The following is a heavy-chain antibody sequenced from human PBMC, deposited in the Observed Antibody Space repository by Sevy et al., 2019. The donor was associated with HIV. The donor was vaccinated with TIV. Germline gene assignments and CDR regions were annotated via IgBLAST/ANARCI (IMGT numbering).Heavy chain of an antibody. CDR1: GFTFSKYS. J-gene: IGHJ4*02. CDR3: AREGCTKPHDY. CDR2: LSFGCGEI. V-gene: IGHV3-23*01. D-gene: IGHD2-8*01. Sequence: GGSLRLSCAASGFTFSKYSMSWVRQPPGKGLEWVSTLSFGCGEINYADSVKGGFTISRDNSKSSVYLQMNNLRPEDTAEYYCAREGCTKPHDYWGQGTLVTVSS.